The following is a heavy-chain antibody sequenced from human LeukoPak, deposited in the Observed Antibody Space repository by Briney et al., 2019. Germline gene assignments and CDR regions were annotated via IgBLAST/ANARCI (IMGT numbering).Heavy chain of an antibody. J-gene: IGHJ5*02. CDR1: GVSLSGYW. CDR2: NNGDGSTT. D-gene: IGHD2-15*01. V-gene: IGHV3-74*01. Sequence: GGSLRLSCVASGVSLSGYWMYWGRQAPGKGLMYISRNNGDGSTTNYADVVKGRFTMSRDNVKNTLYLQMNSLRVEDTAVYYCARDPRNVGLAPWGQGTLVTVSS. CDR3: ARDPRNVGLAP.